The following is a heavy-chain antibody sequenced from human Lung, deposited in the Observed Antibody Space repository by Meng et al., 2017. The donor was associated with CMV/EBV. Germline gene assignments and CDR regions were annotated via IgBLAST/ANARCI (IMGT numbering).Heavy chain of an antibody. CDR3: ARGYCSGGSCPVFDP. Sequence: GAEVKKPRASVKVPCKASGYPFTSYDINWVRQATGQGLEWMGWMNPNSGNTGYAQKFQGRVTMTSNTSISTAYMELSSLRSEDTAVYYCARGYCSGGSCPVFDPWDQGTLVTVSS. CDR2: MNPNSGNT. CDR1: GYPFTSYD. J-gene: IGHJ5*02. D-gene: IGHD2-15*01. V-gene: IGHV1-8*01.